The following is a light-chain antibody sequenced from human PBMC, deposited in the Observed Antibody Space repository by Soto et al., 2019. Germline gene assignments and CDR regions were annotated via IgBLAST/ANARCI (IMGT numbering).Light chain of an antibody. J-gene: IGLJ1*01. CDR3: SSYTSTSTPFV. Sequence: QSALTQPASVSGSPGQSITISCTGTRTDVGSYNYVSWYQLHPGKAPKLMISEVSNRPSGVSNRFSGSKSGNTASLTISGLQTEDEADYYCSSYTSTSTPFVFGTGTKVTVL. CDR2: EVS. V-gene: IGLV2-14*01. CDR1: RTDVGSYNY.